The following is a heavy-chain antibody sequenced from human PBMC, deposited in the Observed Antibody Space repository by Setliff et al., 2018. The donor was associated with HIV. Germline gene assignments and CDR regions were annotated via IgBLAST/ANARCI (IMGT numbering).Heavy chain of an antibody. V-gene: IGHV4-59*11. D-gene: IGHD3-3*01. CDR3: ARGVVDYDFWSGSGDYYYMYV. CDR2: IYYSVST. J-gene: IGHJ6*03. CDR1: GGSMNSHY. Sequence: SETLSLTCTVSGGSMNSHYWSWIRQSPGRGLEWSGDIYYSVSTKYNPSLKGRVSMSIDTSKNQFSLKMSSVTAADTAVDYCARGVVDYDFWSGSGDYYYMYVWGKGTTVTVSS.